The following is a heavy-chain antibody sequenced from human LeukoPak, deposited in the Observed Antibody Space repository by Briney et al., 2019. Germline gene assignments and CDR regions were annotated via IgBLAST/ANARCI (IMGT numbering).Heavy chain of an antibody. D-gene: IGHD2-15*01. CDR3: AQGVGYCSSGTCYRYFPH. Sequence: GGSLRLSCAASGFTFDTEVMIWVRHAPGKGLQWHTHISAASATLYYAHSVKGRFTVSRDNSKNTLYLQMNSLRAKDTAMYYCAQGVGYCSSGTCYRYFPHWGQGALVTVSS. V-gene: IGHV3-23*01. J-gene: IGHJ1*01. CDR2: ISAASATL. CDR1: GFTFDTEV.